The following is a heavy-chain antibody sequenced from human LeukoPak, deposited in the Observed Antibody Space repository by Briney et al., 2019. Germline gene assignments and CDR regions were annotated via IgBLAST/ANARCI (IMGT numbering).Heavy chain of an antibody. Sequence: PSETLSLTCTVSGYSISSGYYWGWIRQPPGKGLEWIGSIYHSGSTYYNPSLKSRVTISVDTSKNQFSLKLSSVTAADTAVYYCARDLVFEGVVPAAVTPDCWGQGTLVTVSS. CDR3: ARDLVFEGVVPAAVTPDC. V-gene: IGHV4-38-2*02. CDR2: IYHSGST. D-gene: IGHD2-2*01. CDR1: GYSISSGYY. J-gene: IGHJ4*02.